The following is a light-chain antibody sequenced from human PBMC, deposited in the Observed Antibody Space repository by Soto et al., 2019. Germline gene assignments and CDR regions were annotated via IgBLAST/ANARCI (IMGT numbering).Light chain of an antibody. J-gene: IGKJ3*01. CDR1: QSVSSY. Sequence: EIVLTQSPATLSLSPGERATLSCRASQSVSSYLAWYQQKPGQAPRLLIYDASNRATGIPARFSGSGSRTDFTLTISSLEPEDFAVYYCQQRSNWPPFTFGPGTKVDMK. CDR3: QQRSNWPPFT. CDR2: DAS. V-gene: IGKV3-11*01.